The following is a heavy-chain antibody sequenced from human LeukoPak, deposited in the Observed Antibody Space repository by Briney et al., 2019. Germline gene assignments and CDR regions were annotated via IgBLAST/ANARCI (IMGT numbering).Heavy chain of an antibody. CDR1: GGSISSSSYY. J-gene: IGHJ4*02. D-gene: IGHD3-10*01. V-gene: IGHV4-39*01. Sequence: SETLSLTCTVSGGSISSSSYYWGWLRQPPGKGLEWIGSIYYSGSTYYNPSLKSRVTISVDTSKNQFSLKLGSVTAGDTAVYYCARRDGSGSNHLNWGQGTLVIVSS. CDR3: ARRDGSGSNHLN. CDR2: IYYSGST.